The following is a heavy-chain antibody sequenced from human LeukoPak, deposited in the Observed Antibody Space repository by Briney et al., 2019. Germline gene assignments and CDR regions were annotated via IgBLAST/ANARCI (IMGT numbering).Heavy chain of an antibody. Sequence: ASVKVSCKASGYTFTSYGISWVRQAPGQGLEWMGWISAYNGNTNYAQKLQGRVTMTTDTSTSTAYMELRSLRSDDTAVYCCVIERAKWELLEGGFDFWGQGTLVTVSS. CDR2: ISAYNGNT. CDR1: GYTFTSYG. V-gene: IGHV1-18*01. CDR3: VIERAKWELLEGGFDF. D-gene: IGHD1-26*01. J-gene: IGHJ4*02.